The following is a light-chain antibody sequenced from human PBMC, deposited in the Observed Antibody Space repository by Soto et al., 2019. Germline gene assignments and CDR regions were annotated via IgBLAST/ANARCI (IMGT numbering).Light chain of an antibody. CDR3: MQATNWPPLYT. CDR2: KVS. V-gene: IGKV2-30*01. CDR1: QSLVSGVGDMS. Sequence: VVLTQSPLSLPVTFGQWASISCNSSQSLVSGVGDMSLIWFQQRPGQCPRRLIYKVSTRDSGVPDRFSGSGSGTAFTLKISGVEAEDVATYYCMQATNWPPLYTFGQGTKLEIK. J-gene: IGKJ2*01.